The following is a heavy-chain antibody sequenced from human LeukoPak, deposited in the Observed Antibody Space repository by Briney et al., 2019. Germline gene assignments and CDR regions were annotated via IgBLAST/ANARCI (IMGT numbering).Heavy chain of an antibody. CDR2: IYYSGST. Sequence: SETLSLTCTVSGGSISSYYWSWIRQPPGKGLEWIGDIYYSGSTNYTPSLKSRVTISIDTSKNKFSLQMNSVTAADPDVYYCSREVSGFFDYWGQGTLVTVSS. CDR3: SREVSGFFDY. V-gene: IGHV4-59*01. D-gene: IGHD2/OR15-2a*01. J-gene: IGHJ4*02. CDR1: GGSISSYY.